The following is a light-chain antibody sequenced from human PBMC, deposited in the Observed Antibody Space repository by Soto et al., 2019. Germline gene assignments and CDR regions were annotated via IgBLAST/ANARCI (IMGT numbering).Light chain of an antibody. CDR1: QDISNY. CDR2: TAS. Sequence: DIQLTQSPSFLSASVGDRVTVTCRASQDISNYLAWYQQKPGKAPNLLIHTASTLQSGVPSRFSGSGSGAEFTLTISSLQPDDFATYYCQQRHSYPITFGQGTRLDIK. J-gene: IGKJ5*01. V-gene: IGKV1-9*01. CDR3: QQRHSYPIT.